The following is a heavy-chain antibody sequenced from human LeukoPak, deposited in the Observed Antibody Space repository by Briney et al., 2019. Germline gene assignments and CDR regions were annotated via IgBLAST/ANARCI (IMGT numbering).Heavy chain of an antibody. J-gene: IGHJ6*04. D-gene: IGHD3-9*01. CDR1: GGTFSSYA. V-gene: IGHV1-69*06. Sequence: ASVKVSCMASGGTFSSYAISWVRQAPGQGLEWMGGIIPIFGTANYAQRFQGRVTITADKSTSTAYMELSSLRSEDAAVYYCARDREEAGLRYFDWLSDGMDVWGKGTTVTVSS. CDR3: ARDREEAGLRYFDWLSDGMDV. CDR2: IIPIFGTA.